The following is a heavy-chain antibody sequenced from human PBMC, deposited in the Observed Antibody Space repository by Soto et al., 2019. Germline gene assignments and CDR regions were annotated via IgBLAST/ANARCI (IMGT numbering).Heavy chain of an antibody. CDR1: GFTVSSNY. CDR2: IFTGGST. D-gene: IGHD6-19*01. J-gene: IGHJ3*02. CDR3: ASYRYSSGWFDPFDI. Sequence: GGSLRLSCAASGFTVSSNYMSWVRQAPGKGLEWVSVIFTGGSTYYADSVKGRFTISRHSSKNTVYLQMNSLRAEDTAVYYCASYRYSSGWFDPFDIWGQGTMVPVPS. V-gene: IGHV3-53*01.